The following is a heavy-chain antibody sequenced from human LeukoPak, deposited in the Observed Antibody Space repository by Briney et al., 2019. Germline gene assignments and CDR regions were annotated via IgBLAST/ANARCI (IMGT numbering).Heavy chain of an antibody. V-gene: IGHV4-59*08. CDR1: GSSISGHY. D-gene: IGHD1-26*01. J-gene: IGHJ3*02. Sequence: PSETLSLTCSVSGSSISGHYWGWIRQPPGETREWIGYFYFGESSNYNPSLKSRVSMSVDTSNNQFSLKLTSVTAADTAVYYCARHESGSYWAGAFDIWGQGTMVTVSS. CDR3: ARHESGSYWAGAFDI. CDR2: FYFGESS.